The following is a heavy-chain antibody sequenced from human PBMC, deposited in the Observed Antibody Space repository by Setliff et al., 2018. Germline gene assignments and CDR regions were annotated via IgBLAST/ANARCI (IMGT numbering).Heavy chain of an antibody. J-gene: IGHJ4*01. Sequence: ASVKVSCKASGYSLSNYVMNWVRQAPGQGLEWMGWINTKTGDPTYAQGYTGCFAFSLDTSDSATYLDISNLKAEDTATYYCARADHLVTTTFDYWGQGTLVTVSS. D-gene: IGHD4-17*01. CDR3: ARADHLVTTTFDY. V-gene: IGHV7-4-1*02. CDR1: GYSLSNYV. CDR2: INTKTGDP.